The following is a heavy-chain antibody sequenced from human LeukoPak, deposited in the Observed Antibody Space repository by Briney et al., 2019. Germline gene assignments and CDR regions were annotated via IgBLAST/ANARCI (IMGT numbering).Heavy chain of an antibody. D-gene: IGHD6-19*01. J-gene: IGHJ6*02. CDR3: ARDRVAGPYYYYYYGMDV. CDR2: IYSGGCT. Sequence: GWSLRLSYAASGFTVSSNYMIWVRQAPGRGLEGVSVIYSGGCTYYADSVKGRFTISRDNSKNTLYLQMNSLRVEDTDVYYCARDRVAGPYYYYYYGMDVWGQGTTVTVSS. CDR1: GFTVSSNY. V-gene: IGHV3-53*01.